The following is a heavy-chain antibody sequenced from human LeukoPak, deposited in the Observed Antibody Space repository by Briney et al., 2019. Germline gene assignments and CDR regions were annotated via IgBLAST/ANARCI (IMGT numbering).Heavy chain of an antibody. Sequence: GGSLRLSCAASGFTFSDYSMIWVRQAPGKGLEWISYIGISSGNTKYADSVKGRFTISGDSAKNSLYLQMNSLRVEDTAVYYCARDYNYAFDNWGQGTLVTVSS. CDR2: IGISSGNT. V-gene: IGHV3-48*04. CDR1: GFTFSDYS. CDR3: ARDYNYAFDN. D-gene: IGHD1-1*01. J-gene: IGHJ4*02.